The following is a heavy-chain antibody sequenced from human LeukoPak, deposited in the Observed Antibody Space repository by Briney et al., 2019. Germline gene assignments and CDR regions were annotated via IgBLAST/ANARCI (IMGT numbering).Heavy chain of an antibody. V-gene: IGHV3-33*01. Sequence: PGGSLRLSCAASGFTFSSYGMHWVRQAPGKGLEWVAVIWYDGSNKYYADSVKGRFTISRDNSKNTLYLQMNSLRAGDTALYHCARLYSSSWSPDYWGQGTLVTVSS. D-gene: IGHD6-13*01. CDR1: GFTFSSYG. CDR3: ARLYSSSWSPDY. J-gene: IGHJ4*02. CDR2: IWYDGSNK.